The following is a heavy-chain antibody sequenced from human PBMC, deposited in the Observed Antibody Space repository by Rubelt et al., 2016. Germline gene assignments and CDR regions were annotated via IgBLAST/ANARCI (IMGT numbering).Heavy chain of an antibody. CDR1: GYPFTTYG. CDR3: AKDVANAMDV. CDR2: ITPQGET. V-gene: IGHV1-18*01. J-gene: IGHJ6*02. Sequence: QVQLVQSGAEVKRPGASVKVSCKASGYPFTTYGVTWVRQAPGQGLEWMAWITPQGETNSAPTFQDRVILTRDTSSRTVFMELNNRMLDDTAGDYCAKDVANAMDVGGQGTTVIVSS. D-gene: IGHD2-15*01.